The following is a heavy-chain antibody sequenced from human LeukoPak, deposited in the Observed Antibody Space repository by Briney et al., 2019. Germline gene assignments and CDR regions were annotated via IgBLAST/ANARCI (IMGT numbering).Heavy chain of an antibody. CDR2: ITGSGGNS. J-gene: IGHJ4*02. D-gene: IGHD3-3*01. Sequence: GGSLRLSCAASGFTFSSYAMSWARQAPGKGLEWVSIITGSGGNSYYTDSVKGRFTLSRDNSKNTLFLQMNSLRAEDTAVYFCAKKSLWSGPFDYWGQGTLVTVFS. CDR1: GFTFSSYA. CDR3: AKKSLWSGPFDY. V-gene: IGHV3-23*01.